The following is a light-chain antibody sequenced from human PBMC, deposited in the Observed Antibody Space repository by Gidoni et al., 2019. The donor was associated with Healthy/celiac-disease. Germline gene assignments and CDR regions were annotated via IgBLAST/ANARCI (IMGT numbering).Light chain of an antibody. J-gene: IGKJ1*01. Sequence: VIWMTQPPSLASASTGDGATISCRMSQSISSYLAWYQQKPGEATELLIYAASTLQGGVPSRSSGRVSGTDFTLTISCQQYDDLTTYYLQQYYSFPLTFGQGTKVEIK. CDR1: QSISSY. V-gene: IGKV1D-8*01. CDR2: AAS. CDR3: QQYYSFPLT.